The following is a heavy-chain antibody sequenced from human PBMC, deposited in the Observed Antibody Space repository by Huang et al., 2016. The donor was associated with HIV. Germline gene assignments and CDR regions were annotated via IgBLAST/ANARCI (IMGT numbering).Heavy chain of an antibody. J-gene: IGHJ1*01. CDR1: GDSINSNTFY. V-gene: IGHV4-39*02. D-gene: IGHD3-3*01. Sequence: LQESGPGLVGPSETLSLTCAVSGDSINSNTFYWGWIRRPPGKAPVWIGSIYYSGTTYYNPALKRRARIAVDASKNRIFLHLRSVTAADTGVYYCARTGVAVSDDPEYFQHWGQGALVTIS. CDR3: ARTGVAVSDDPEYFQH. CDR2: IYYSGTT.